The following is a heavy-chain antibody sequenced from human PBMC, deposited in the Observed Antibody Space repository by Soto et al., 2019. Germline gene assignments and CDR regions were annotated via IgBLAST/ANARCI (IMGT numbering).Heavy chain of an antibody. J-gene: IGHJ4*02. V-gene: IGHV3-53*01. D-gene: IGHD3-10*01. CDR1: GFTVSDNY. CDR3: ARGFPTMTYYGEFYFDY. Sequence: XGSLRLSCEASGFTVSDNYMSWVRQAPGKGLEWVSVISSGGSIFYADSVKGRFTISRDNFKNTLYLRMNSLRAEDTAVYYCARGFPTMTYYGEFYFDYWGQGTRVTVSS. CDR2: ISSGGSI.